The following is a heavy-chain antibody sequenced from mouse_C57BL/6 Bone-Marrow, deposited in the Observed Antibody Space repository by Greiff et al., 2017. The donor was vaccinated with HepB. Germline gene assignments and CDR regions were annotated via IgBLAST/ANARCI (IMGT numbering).Heavy chain of an antibody. D-gene: IGHD1-1*01. CDR3: AREYYGSSYGVAY. CDR1: GFTFSDYG. CDR2: ISSGSSTI. V-gene: IGHV5-17*01. Sequence: EVKLMESGGGLVKPGGSLKLSCAASGFTFSDYGMHWVRQAPEKGLEWVAYISSGSSTIYYADTVKGRFTISRDNAKNTLFLQMTSLRSEDTAMYYCAREYYGSSYGVAYWGQGTLVTVSA. J-gene: IGHJ3*01.